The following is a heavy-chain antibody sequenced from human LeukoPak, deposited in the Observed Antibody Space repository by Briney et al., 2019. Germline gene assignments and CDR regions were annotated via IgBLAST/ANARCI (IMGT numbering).Heavy chain of an antibody. J-gene: IGHJ5*02. CDR1: GGTFSNYA. CDR3: ARDREISARPGGWFDP. CDR2: ITPIFGTA. Sequence: ASVKVSCKASGGTFSNYAINWVRQAPGQGLEWMGGITPIFGTANYAQKFQGRVTITADESTNTAYMELRSLTSEDTATYFCARDREISARPGGWFDPGAREPWSPSPQ. V-gene: IGHV1-69*13. D-gene: IGHD6-6*01.